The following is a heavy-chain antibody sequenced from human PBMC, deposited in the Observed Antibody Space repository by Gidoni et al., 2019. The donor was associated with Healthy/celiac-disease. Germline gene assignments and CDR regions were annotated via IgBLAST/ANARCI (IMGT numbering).Heavy chain of an antibody. Sequence: QVQLQQWCAGLLTPSEPLSLPCAVYGGSFSGYYWSWIRQPPGKGLEWIGEINHSGSTNYNPSLKSRVTISVDTSKNQFTLKLSSVTAADTAVYYCARGQRRRTRGFDYWGQGTLVTVSS. CDR2: INHSGST. CDR1: GGSFSGYY. CDR3: ARGQRRRTRGFDY. D-gene: IGHD3-10*01. J-gene: IGHJ4*02. V-gene: IGHV4-34*01.